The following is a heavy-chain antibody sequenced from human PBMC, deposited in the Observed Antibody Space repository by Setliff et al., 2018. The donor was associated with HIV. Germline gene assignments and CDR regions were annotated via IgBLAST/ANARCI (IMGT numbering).Heavy chain of an antibody. D-gene: IGHD3-3*02. CDR1: GYTFTGYY. CDR2: INPNSGGT. Sequence: GASVKVSCKASGYTFTGYYMHWVRQAPGQGLEWMGRINPNSGGTNYAQKFQGRVTIIRDTSASTAYMELSSLRSEDTAVYNCAREYHIASTDTRLANYFDSWGQGTLVTVSS. J-gene: IGHJ4*02. CDR3: AREYHIASTDTRLANYFDS. V-gene: IGHV1-2*06.